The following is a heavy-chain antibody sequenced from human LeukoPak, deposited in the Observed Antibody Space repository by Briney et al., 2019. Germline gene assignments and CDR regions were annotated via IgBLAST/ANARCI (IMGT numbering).Heavy chain of an antibody. CDR2: IYHSGST. Sequence: SETLSLTCAVSGYSISSGYYWGWIRPPPGKGLEWIGSIYHSGSTYYNPSLKSRVTISVDTSKNQFSLKLSSVTAADTAVYYCALRFLEWLLPPGYFDYWGQGTLVTVSS. CDR3: ALRFLEWLLPPGYFDY. D-gene: IGHD3-3*01. CDR1: GYSISSGYY. V-gene: IGHV4-38-2*01. J-gene: IGHJ4*02.